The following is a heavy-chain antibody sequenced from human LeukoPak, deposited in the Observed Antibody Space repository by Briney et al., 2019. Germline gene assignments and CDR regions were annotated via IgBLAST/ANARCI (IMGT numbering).Heavy chain of an antibody. CDR2: IRYDGSNK. D-gene: IGHD1-1*01. CDR3: ARDPLGGRWNETDY. Sequence: PGGSLRLSCAASGFTFSSYGMHWVRQAPGKGLEWVAFIRYDGSNKYYADSVKGRFTISRDNSKNTLYLQMNSLRAEDTAVYYCARDPLGGRWNETDYWGQGTLVTVSS. CDR1: GFTFSSYG. V-gene: IGHV3-30*02. J-gene: IGHJ4*02.